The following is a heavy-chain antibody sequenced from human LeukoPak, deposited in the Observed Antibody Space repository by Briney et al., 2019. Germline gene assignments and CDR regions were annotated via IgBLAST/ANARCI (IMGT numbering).Heavy chain of an antibody. CDR1: GGTIINYA. Sequence: SVKVSCKASGGTIINYAINWVRQAPGQGLEWMGRIIPIFHRTNYAQKFQGRLAITTDESTRTAYMELSSLRSEDTAEYYCARDIPGSSGYFNDAFDIWGQGTMVTVSS. V-gene: IGHV1-69*05. J-gene: IGHJ3*02. CDR2: IIPIFHRT. CDR3: ARDIPGSSGYFNDAFDI. D-gene: IGHD3-22*01.